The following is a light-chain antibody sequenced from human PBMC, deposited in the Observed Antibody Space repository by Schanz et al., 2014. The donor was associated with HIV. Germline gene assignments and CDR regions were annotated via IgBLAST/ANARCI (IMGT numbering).Light chain of an antibody. Sequence: EIVLTQSPATLSVSPGERATLSCRASQSVSSNLAWYQQKPGQAPRLLIHSASTRVTGIPARFSGSGSGTEFTLTISGLQSEDFAVYYCQQYGSSFGPGTKVEIK. J-gene: IGKJ3*01. CDR1: QSVSSN. CDR3: QQYGSS. CDR2: SAS. V-gene: IGKV3-15*01.